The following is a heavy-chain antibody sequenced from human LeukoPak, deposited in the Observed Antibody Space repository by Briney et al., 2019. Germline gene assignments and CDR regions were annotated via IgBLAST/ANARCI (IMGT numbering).Heavy chain of an antibody. CDR2: IYHSGST. D-gene: IGHD3-22*01. Sequence: SETLSLTCTVSGGSISSGGYYWSWIRQPPGKGLEWIGYIYHSGSTYYNPSLKSRVTISVDRSKNQFSLKLSSVTAADTAVYYCARDHRTESDGYYFVNELWYFDLWGRGTLVTVSS. J-gene: IGHJ2*01. CDR3: ARDHRTESDGYYFVNELWYFDL. CDR1: GGSISSGGYY. V-gene: IGHV4-30-2*01.